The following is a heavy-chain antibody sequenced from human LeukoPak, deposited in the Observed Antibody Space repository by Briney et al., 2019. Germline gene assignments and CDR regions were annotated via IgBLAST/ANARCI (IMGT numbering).Heavy chain of an antibody. V-gene: IGHV1-18*03. CDR3: ARVKDSSGYSGLFDY. J-gene: IGHJ4*02. CDR1: GYTFTTYG. CDR2: SNSNNGDT. D-gene: IGHD3-22*01. Sequence: ASXXVSCKASGYTFTTYGISWVRQAPGQGLEWMGWSNSNNGDTNYAQKFQGRVTMTTDKSTSTAYMELRSLRPDDMAVYYCARVKDSSGYSGLFDYWGQGTLVTVSS.